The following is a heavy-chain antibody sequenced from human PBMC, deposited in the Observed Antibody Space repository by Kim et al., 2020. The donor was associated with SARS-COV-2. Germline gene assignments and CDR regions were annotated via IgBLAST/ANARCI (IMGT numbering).Heavy chain of an antibody. J-gene: IGHJ4*02. CDR3: LRSAINTYGGFDY. CDR1: GFTFSSYA. D-gene: IGHD3-16*01. V-gene: IGHV3-23*01. Sequence: GGSLRLSCVASGFTFSSYAMSWVRQAPGKELEWVSTSVGSTTSTFYADAVKGRFTISRDNSKNMLYLQMDILRADDTATYYCLRSAINTYGGFDYWGQGT. CDR2: SVGSTTST.